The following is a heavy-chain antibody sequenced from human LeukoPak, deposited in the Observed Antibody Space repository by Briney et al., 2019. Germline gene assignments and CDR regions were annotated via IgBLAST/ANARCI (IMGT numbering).Heavy chain of an antibody. Sequence: SETLSLTCSVSGGSITSYYWSWIRQPPGKGLEWIGYIYYSGSTNCNPSLKSRVTISVDTSKNQFSLKLSSVTAADTAVYYCARRYSSSWTFDYWGQGTLVTVSS. V-gene: IGHV4-59*08. CDR3: ARRYSSSWTFDY. CDR1: GGSITSYY. J-gene: IGHJ4*02. CDR2: IYYSGST. D-gene: IGHD6-13*01.